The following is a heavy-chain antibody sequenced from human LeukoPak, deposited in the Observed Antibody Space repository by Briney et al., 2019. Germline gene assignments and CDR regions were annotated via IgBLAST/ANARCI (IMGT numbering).Heavy chain of an antibody. Sequence: PGGPLRLSCAASGFTFKSYAMHWVRQAPGKGLEYVSAKSSNGGRIYCANSVKGSFTISRDNSKNTLYLQVGTLRPEDIAVYFCARAAGDGYNYVEAFDIWGQGTMVTVSS. CDR3: ARAAGDGYNYVEAFDI. D-gene: IGHD5-24*01. CDR2: KSSNGGRI. V-gene: IGHV3-64*01. CDR1: GFTFKSYA. J-gene: IGHJ3*02.